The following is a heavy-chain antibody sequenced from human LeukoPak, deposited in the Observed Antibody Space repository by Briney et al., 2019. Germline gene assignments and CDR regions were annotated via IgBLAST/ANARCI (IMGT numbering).Heavy chain of an antibody. CDR2: ISGSGGST. J-gene: IGHJ1*01. Sequence: GGSLRLSCAASGFTFSSYAMRWVRQAPGKGLEWVSAISGSGGSTYYADSVKGRFTISRDNSKNTLYLQMNSLRAEDTAVYYCAKDFRKYGIGEYFQHWGQGTLVTVSS. V-gene: IGHV3-23*01. CDR3: AKDFRKYGIGEYFQH. CDR1: GFTFSSYA. D-gene: IGHD4-17*01.